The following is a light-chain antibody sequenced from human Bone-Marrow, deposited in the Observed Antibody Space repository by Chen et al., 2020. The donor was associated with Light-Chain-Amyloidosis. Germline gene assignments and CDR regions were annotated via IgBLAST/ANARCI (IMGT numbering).Light chain of an antibody. CDR2: GVT. CDR1: SRDVGGDNH. CDR3: SSYTITNTLV. Sequence: QSALTHPPSVSGSPGPPLPIPCTGTSRDVGGDNHVSWYQQHPDKAPKLMIYGVTNRPSWVPDRFSGSKSDNTASLTISGLQTEDEADYFCSSYTITNTLVFGSGTRVTVL. V-gene: IGLV2-14*01. J-gene: IGLJ1*01.